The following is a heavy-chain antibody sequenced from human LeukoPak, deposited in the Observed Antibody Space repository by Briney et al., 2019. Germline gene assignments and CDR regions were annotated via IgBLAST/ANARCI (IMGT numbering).Heavy chain of an antibody. D-gene: IGHD1-26*01. Sequence: GGSLRLSCAASGFTFSSYSMNWVRQAPGKGLEWVSSISSSSSYIYYADSVKGRFTISRDNSKNTLYLQMNSLRAEDTAVYYCAKGSIVGATDYWYFDLWGRGTLVTVSS. CDR2: ISSSSSYI. CDR1: GFTFSSYS. J-gene: IGHJ2*01. V-gene: IGHV3-21*01. CDR3: AKGSIVGATDYWYFDL.